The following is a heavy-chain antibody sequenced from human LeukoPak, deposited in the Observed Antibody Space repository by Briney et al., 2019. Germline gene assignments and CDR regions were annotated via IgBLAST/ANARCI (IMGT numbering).Heavy chain of an antibody. V-gene: IGHV3-30-3*01. J-gene: IGHJ4*02. D-gene: IGHD6-19*01. Sequence: GGPLRLSCAASGFTFSSYAMHWVRQAPGKGLEWVAVISYDGSNKYYADSVKGRFTISRDNSKNTLYLQMNSLRAEDTAVYYCAREGRSHGWYYFDYWGQGTLVTVSS. CDR3: AREGRSHGWYYFDY. CDR1: GFTFSSYA. CDR2: ISYDGSNK.